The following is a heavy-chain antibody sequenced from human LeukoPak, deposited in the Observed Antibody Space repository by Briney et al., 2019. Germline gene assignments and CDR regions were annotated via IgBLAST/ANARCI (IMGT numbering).Heavy chain of an antibody. V-gene: IGHV1-46*01. J-gene: IGHJ4*02. Sequence: ASVKVSCKASGYTFTSYYMHWVRQAPGQGLEWMGIINPSGGSTSYAQKFPGRVTMTRDTSTSTVYMELSSLRSEDTAVYYCARRGIAVARLDYWGQGTLVTVSS. D-gene: IGHD6-19*01. CDR1: GYTFTSYY. CDR3: ARRGIAVARLDY. CDR2: INPSGGST.